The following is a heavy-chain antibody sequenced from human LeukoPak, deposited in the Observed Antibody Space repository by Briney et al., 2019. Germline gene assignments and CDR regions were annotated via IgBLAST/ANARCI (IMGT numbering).Heavy chain of an antibody. CDR1: GFTFSDYY. Sequence: GGSVRLSCAASGFTFSDYYMSWIRQAPGKGLEWVSYISSSGSSIYYADSVKGRFTISRDNAKISLYLQMNSLRAEDTAVYFCARAAWGAHYFDYWGQGTLVTVSS. CDR3: ARAAWGAHYFDY. J-gene: IGHJ4*02. V-gene: IGHV3-11*04. D-gene: IGHD3-16*01. CDR2: ISSSGSSI.